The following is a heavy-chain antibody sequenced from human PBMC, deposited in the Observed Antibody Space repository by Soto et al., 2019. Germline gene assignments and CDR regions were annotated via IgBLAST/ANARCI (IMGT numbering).Heavy chain of an antibody. CDR1: GFTFNNYA. D-gene: IGHD2-2*01. J-gene: IGHJ4*02. V-gene: IGHV3-23*01. Sequence: EVQLLESGGGLVQPGGSLRLSCAASGFTFNNYAMGWVRQAPGKGLEWVSAITDSGDDTYYIDSVKGRFTISRENSKSTLYLQMNSLRAEDTAIYYCAKLGSSSWSPHYYFDYWGQGTLVTVSS. CDR2: ITDSGDDT. CDR3: AKLGSSSWSPHYYFDY.